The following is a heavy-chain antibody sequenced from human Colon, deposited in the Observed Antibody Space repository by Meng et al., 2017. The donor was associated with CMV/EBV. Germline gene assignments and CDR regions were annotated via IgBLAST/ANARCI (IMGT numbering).Heavy chain of an antibody. CDR1: GGTFSSYA. J-gene: IGHJ4*02. CDR2: IIPIFGTA. Sequence: SVTVSCQASGGTFSSYAISWVRQAPGQGLEWMGGIIPIFGTANYAQKFQGRVTITTDESTSTAYMELSSLRSEDTAVYYCARECCTNGPCEGAYDCWGQGTLVTVSS. CDR3: ARECCTNGPCEGAYDC. V-gene: IGHV1-69*05. D-gene: IGHD2-8*01.